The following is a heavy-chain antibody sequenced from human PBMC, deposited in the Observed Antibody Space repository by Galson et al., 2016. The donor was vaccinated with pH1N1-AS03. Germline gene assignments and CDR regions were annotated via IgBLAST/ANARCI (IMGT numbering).Heavy chain of an antibody. CDR1: GFTFSTYG. CDR3: ANREKAATGQFDY. V-gene: IGHV3-30*02. J-gene: IGHJ4*02. CDR2: VRFDGISK. Sequence: SLRLSCAAAGFTFSTYGMHWVRQAPGKGLEWVAFVRFDGISKFYADSVKGRFTISRDNSKNTLYLQMNSLRTEDTAMYYCANREKAATGQFDYWGQGTLVTVSS. D-gene: IGHD6-13*01.